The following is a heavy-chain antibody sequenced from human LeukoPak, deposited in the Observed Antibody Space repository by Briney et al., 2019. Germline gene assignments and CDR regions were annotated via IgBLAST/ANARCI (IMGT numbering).Heavy chain of an antibody. D-gene: IGHD6-13*01. CDR1: GFTFRSYA. CDR2: ISGSGGNT. Sequence: PGGSLRLSCAASGFTFRSYAVSWVRQTPGKGLNWVSSISGSGGNTYYADSVKGRFTISRDNSQNTRYLQMNSLRAEDTAVYYCARDWPSERQHLPDYDAVDIWGQGTMVTVSS. V-gene: IGHV3-23*01. CDR3: ARDWPSERQHLPDYDAVDI. J-gene: IGHJ3*02.